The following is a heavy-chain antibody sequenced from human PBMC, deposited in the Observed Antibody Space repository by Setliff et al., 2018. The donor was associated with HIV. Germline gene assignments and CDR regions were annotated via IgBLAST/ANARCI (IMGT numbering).Heavy chain of an antibody. D-gene: IGHD3-16*02. Sequence: GGSLRLSCVGSGFTFSDYEMNWVRQAPGKGLEWVSHISGSGDTKYYADSVKGRFTIFRDNAKKSLYLQMNSLRAEDTAVYYCARDSGPYYDYVWGTYRPEYFQHWGQGTLVTVSS. CDR1: GFTFSDYE. V-gene: IGHV3-48*03. J-gene: IGHJ1*01. CDR2: ISGSGDTK. CDR3: ARDSGPYYDYVWGTYRPEYFQH.